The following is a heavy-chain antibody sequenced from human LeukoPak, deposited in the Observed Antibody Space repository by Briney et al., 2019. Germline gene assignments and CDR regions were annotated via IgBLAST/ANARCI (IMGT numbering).Heavy chain of an antibody. CDR3: ARDSEHSSSFAFDI. J-gene: IGHJ3*02. CDR2: INQDGSEK. Sequence: GESLKISCAAPGFTFRSHWMSWVRQAPGKGLEWVANINQDGSEKHYVDYVKGRFTISRDNAKNSLYLQMNSLRAEDTAMYYCARDSEHSSSFAFDIWGQGTMVTVSS. D-gene: IGHD6-13*01. CDR1: GFTFRSHW. V-gene: IGHV3-7*01.